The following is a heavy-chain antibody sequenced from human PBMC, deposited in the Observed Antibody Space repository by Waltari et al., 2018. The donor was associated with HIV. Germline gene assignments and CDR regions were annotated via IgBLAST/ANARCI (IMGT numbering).Heavy chain of an antibody. Sequence: QVQLQESGPGLVKPSETLSLTCTVSGGSISSYYWNWIRQHPGKGLEWIGYIYDSGSTNYNPSLKSRVTISVDTSKNQFSLKLSSVTAADTAVYYCARDKRDGGNHRAYFDYWGQGSLVTVSS. V-gene: IGHV4-59*01. CDR2: IYDSGST. D-gene: IGHD2-15*01. CDR3: ARDKRDGGNHRAYFDY. J-gene: IGHJ4*02. CDR1: GGSISSYY.